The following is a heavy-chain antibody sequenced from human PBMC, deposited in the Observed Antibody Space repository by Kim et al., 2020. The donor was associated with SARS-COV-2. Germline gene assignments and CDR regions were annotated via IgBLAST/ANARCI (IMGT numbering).Heavy chain of an antibody. D-gene: IGHD2-2*02. CDR2: IDPSDSYT. CDR1: GYSFTSYW. J-gene: IGHJ4*02. Sequence: GESLKISCKGSGYSFTSYWISWVRQMPGKGLEWMGRIDPSDSYTNYSPSFQGHVTISADKSISTAYLQWSSLKASDTAMYYCARRTGGGYCSSTSCYTEYYFDYWGQGTLVTVSS. V-gene: IGHV5-10-1*01. CDR3: ARRTGGGYCSSTSCYTEYYFDY.